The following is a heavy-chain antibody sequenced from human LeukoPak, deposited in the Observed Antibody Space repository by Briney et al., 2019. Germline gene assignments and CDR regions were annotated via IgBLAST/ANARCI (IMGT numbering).Heavy chain of an antibody. J-gene: IGHJ5*02. CDR2: IKQDESEK. CDR1: GFTFSSYW. CDR3: ARALPVGVIYYDPPNWFDP. D-gene: IGHD1-26*01. V-gene: IGHV3-7*01. Sequence: PGGSLRLSCAASGFTFSSYWMSWVRQAPGKGLEWVANIKQDESEKYYVDSVKGRFTISRDNAKNSLYLQMNSLRAEDTAVYYCARALPVGVIYYDPPNWFDPWGQGTLVTVSS.